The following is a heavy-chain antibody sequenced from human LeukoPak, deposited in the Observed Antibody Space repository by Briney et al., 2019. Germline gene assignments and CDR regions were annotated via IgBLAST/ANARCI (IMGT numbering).Heavy chain of an antibody. D-gene: IGHD6-19*01. CDR3: ARDRGWYHADS. Sequence: SGGPLRLTCAASGFTFSSSWMGWARQAPGKGLEWVANIKEDGSWKHYAVSVQGRFTISRDNAKNSLYLQMNSLRAEDTAVYYCARDRGWYHADSWGQGTLVTVSS. V-gene: IGHV3-7*01. CDR2: IKEDGSWK. CDR1: GFTFSSSW. J-gene: IGHJ4*02.